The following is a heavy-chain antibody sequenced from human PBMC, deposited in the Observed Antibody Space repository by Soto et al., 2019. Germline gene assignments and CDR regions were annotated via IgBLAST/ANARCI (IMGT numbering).Heavy chain of an antibody. V-gene: IGHV1-2*04. D-gene: IGHD3-22*01. J-gene: IGHJ5*02. CDR3: ARDFFLSGYYMMSPFDP. CDR1: GYTFTGYY. CDR2: INPNSGGT. Sequence: VSVKVSCKASGYTFTGYYIHWVRQAPGQGLEWMGWINPNSGGTNYAQKFQGWVTMTRDTSISTAYMELSRLRSDDTAVYYCARDFFLSGYYMMSPFDPWGQGTLVTVSS.